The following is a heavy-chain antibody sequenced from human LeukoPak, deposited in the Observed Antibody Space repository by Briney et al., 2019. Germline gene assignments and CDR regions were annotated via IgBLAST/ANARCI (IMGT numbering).Heavy chain of an antibody. D-gene: IGHD3-3*01. CDR3: ARGAIGTFWSGYYTSGFWDY. CDR2: IYSSGGST. CDR1: GYSFTTDN. V-gene: IGHV1-46*01. Sequence: ASVKVSCKASGYSFTTDNMHWMRQAPGQRLEWMGIIYSSGGSTSAQKFQGRGTMTRDTSTSTVYMELSSLRSEDTAVYYCARGAIGTFWSGYYTSGFWDYWGQGTLVTVSS. J-gene: IGHJ4*02.